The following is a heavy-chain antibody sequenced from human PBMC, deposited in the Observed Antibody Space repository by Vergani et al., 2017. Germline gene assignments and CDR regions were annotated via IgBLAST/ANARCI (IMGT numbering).Heavy chain of an antibody. D-gene: IGHD3-10*01. V-gene: IGHV4-59*01. J-gene: IGHJ4*02. CDR2: VYYNGNT. CDR3: ARSRIYYGAGSPDY. Sequence: QMQLQESGPGLVKPSETLSLTCTVSGGSFSAYYWSWIRQPPGKGLEWIGYVYYNGNTNYNPSLKSRVTISVDTSKNQFSLYLTSVTAADTAVYYCARSRIYYGAGSPDYWGQGTLVTVSS. CDR1: GGSFSAYY.